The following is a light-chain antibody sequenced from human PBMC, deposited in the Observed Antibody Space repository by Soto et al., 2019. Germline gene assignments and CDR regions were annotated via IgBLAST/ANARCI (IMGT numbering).Light chain of an antibody. Sequence: QSALTQPPSASGSPGQSVTISCTGTSSDVGYYNYVSWYQQHPGKAPKLMIYEVNKRPSGVPDRFSGSKSGNTASLTVSGLQAEEEADYYCSSYAGANNLFGGGTKLTVL. V-gene: IGLV2-8*01. CDR2: EVN. CDR3: SSYAGANNL. CDR1: SSDVGYYNY. J-gene: IGLJ2*01.